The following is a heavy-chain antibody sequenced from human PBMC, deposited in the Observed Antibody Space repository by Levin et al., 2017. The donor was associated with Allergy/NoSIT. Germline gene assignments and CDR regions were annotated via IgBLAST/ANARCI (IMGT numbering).Heavy chain of an antibody. CDR2: ITGTRNRT. D-gene: IGHD3-22*01. CDR1: GLNFKNYA. CDR3: APDPSGYSYLTGYSYGMDV. J-gene: IGHJ6*02. V-gene: IGHV3-23*01. Sequence: PGGSLRLSCVTSGLNFKNYAMSWFRQGPGKGLEWISTITGTRNRTYYADSVKGRFTISRDNSKNTVFLQMDSLGAGDTAVYYCAPDPSGYSYLTGYSYGMDVWGQGTTVTVSS.